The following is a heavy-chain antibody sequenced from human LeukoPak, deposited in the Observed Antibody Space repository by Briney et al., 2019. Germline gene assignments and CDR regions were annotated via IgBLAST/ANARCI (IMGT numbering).Heavy chain of an antibody. V-gene: IGHV1-2*04. CDR3: ARVGDLGSWYYFDY. CDR1: GYTFTGYC. Sequence: ASVKVSCKASGYTFTGYCMHWVRQAPGQGLEWMGWINPNSGGTNYAQRFQGWVTMTRDTSISTAYMELSRLRSDDTAVYYCARVGDLGSWYYFDYWGQGTLVTVSS. J-gene: IGHJ4*02. D-gene: IGHD1-26*01. CDR2: INPNSGGT.